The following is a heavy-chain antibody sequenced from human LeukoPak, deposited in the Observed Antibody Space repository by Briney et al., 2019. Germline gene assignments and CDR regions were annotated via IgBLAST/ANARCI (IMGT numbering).Heavy chain of an antibody. CDR3: AELGITMIGGV. D-gene: IGHD3-10*02. Sequence: GGSLRLSCTASGFTFSSYWMTWVRQAPGKGLEWVANIKQDGSDKYYVDSVKGRFTISRDNAKNSLYLQMNSLRAEDTAVYYCAELGITMIGGVWGKGTTVTISS. CDR1: GFTFSSYW. CDR2: IKQDGSDK. V-gene: IGHV3-7*01. J-gene: IGHJ6*04.